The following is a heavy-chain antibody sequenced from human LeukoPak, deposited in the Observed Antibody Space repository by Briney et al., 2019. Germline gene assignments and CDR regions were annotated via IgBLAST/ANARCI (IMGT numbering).Heavy chain of an antibody. D-gene: IGHD4-17*01. J-gene: IGHJ4*02. CDR2: MSAYNGNT. Sequence: ASVKVSCKASGYTFTSYGFSWVRQAPGPGLEWVGWMSAYNGNTNYAQKLQGRVTMTTATSTSTAYIAPSSLRSDDTAVYYCARGLAYGDYPLLCWGQGTLVTVSS. V-gene: IGHV1-18*01. CDR3: ARGLAYGDYPLLC. CDR1: GYTFTSYG.